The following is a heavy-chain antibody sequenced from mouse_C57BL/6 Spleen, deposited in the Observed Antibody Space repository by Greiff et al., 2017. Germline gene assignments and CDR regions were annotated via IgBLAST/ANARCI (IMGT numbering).Heavy chain of an antibody. J-gene: IGHJ3*01. V-gene: IGHV1-50*01. CDR1: GYTFTSYW. Sequence: QVQLQQPGAELVKPGASVKLSCKASGYTFTSYWMQWVKQRPGQGLEWIGEIDPSDSSTNYNQKFKGKATLTVDTSSSTAYMQLSSLTSEDSAVYYCARWYYGSSTWFAYWGQGTLVTVSA. CDR2: IDPSDSST. D-gene: IGHD1-1*01. CDR3: ARWYYGSSTWFAY.